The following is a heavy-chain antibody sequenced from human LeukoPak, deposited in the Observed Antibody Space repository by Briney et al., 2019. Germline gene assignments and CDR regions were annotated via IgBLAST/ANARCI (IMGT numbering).Heavy chain of an antibody. CDR1: GGFISSYY. CDR3: ARTDSYYDTSGYWHYYFDY. D-gene: IGHD3-22*01. J-gene: IGHJ4*02. Sequence: SETLSLPCTVSGGFISSYYWSWIRQPPGKGVEWVGYIFYSGSTNYNPSFKSRVTISVDTSKNQFSLKLSSVTAADTAVYYCARTDSYYDTSGYWHYYFDYWGQGTLVTVSS. V-gene: IGHV4-59*01. CDR2: IFYSGST.